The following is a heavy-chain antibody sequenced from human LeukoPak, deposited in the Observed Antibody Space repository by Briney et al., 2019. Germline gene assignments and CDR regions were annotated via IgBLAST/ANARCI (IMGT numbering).Heavy chain of an antibody. CDR2: IWYDGSNK. D-gene: IGHD6-13*01. CDR3: ARGISSSQRSGLVY. Sequence: PGGSLRLSCAASGFTFSSYAMHWVRQAPGKGLEWVAVIWYDGSNKYYADSVKGRFTISRDNSKNTLYLQMNSLRAEDTAVYYCARGISSSQRSGLVYWGQGTLVTVSS. V-gene: IGHV3-33*08. J-gene: IGHJ4*02. CDR1: GFTFSSYA.